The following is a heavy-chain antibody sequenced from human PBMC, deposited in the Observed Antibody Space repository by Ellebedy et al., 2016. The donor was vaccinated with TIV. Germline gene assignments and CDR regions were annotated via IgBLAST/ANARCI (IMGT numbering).Heavy chain of an antibody. J-gene: IGHJ4*02. CDR2: VNPSSGNT. CDR1: GYTFTNYD. CDR3: ARVPGHGDFKIDY. Sequence: ASVKVSCKASGYTFTNYDINWVRQATGQGLEWMGWVNPSSGNTGYAPKFRGRVTMTMNTSISTASMELSSLRSEDTAVYYCARVPGHGDFKIDYWGQGTLVTVSS. V-gene: IGHV1-8*01. D-gene: IGHD2-21*02.